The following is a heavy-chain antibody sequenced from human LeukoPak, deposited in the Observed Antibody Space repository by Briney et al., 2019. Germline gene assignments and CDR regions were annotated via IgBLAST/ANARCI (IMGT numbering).Heavy chain of an antibody. J-gene: IGHJ3*02. CDR3: ARRSVGDDAFDI. CDR1: GDSISGFY. D-gene: IGHD2-15*01. CDR2: IYYSGSA. Sequence: SETLSLTCAVSGDSISGFYWSWIRQPPGKGLEWIGYIYYSGSANYNPSFKSRVTISIDTSRTQFSLKLSSVTAADTAVYYCARRSVGDDAFDIWGQGTMVTVSS. V-gene: IGHV4-59*01.